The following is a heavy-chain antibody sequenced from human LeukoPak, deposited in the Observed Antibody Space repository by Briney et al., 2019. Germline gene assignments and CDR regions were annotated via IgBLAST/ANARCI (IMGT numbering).Heavy chain of an antibody. J-gene: IGHJ3*02. CDR3: ARQEDGYNSDAFDI. Sequence: GXXYPGDSDTRYSPSFQGQVTISADKSISTAYLQWSSLKASDTAMYYCARQEDGYNSDAFDIWGQGTMVTVSS. D-gene: IGHD5-24*01. V-gene: IGHV5-51*01. CDR2: XYPGDSDT.